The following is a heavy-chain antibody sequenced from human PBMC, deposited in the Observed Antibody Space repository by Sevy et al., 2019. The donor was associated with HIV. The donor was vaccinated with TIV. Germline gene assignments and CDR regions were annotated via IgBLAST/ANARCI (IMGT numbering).Heavy chain of an antibody. Sequence: GGSLRLSCAAPGFTFSSYWMSWVRQAPGKGLEWVANIKQDGSEKYYVDSVKGRFTISRDNAKNSLYLQMNSLRAEDTAVYYCARGELWLQGGYYFDYWGQGTLVTVSS. V-gene: IGHV3-7*03. CDR2: IKQDGSEK. CDR3: ARGELWLQGGYYFDY. J-gene: IGHJ4*02. CDR1: GFTFSSYW. D-gene: IGHD5-18*01.